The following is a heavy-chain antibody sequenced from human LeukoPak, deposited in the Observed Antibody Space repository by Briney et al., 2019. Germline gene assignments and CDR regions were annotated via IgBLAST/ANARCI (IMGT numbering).Heavy chain of an antibody. CDR3: ARDRSPGGSYLGDFDY. Sequence: GGSLRLSCAASGFTFSSYSMNWVRQAPGKGLEWVSSISSSSSYIYYADSVKGRFTISRDNAKNSLYLQMNSLRAEDTAVYYCARDRSPGGSYLGDFDYWGQGTLVTVSS. V-gene: IGHV3-21*01. D-gene: IGHD1-26*01. CDR1: GFTFSSYS. J-gene: IGHJ4*02. CDR2: ISSSSSYI.